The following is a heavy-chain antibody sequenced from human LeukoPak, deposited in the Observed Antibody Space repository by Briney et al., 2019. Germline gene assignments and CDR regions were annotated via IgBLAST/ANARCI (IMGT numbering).Heavy chain of an antibody. CDR1: RFTFSDYW. CDR2: IRYDGSNK. Sequence: GGSLRLSCAASRFTFSDYWMHWVRQAPGKGLEWVAFIRYDGSNKYYADSVKGRFTISRDNSKNTLYLQMNSLRSDDTAVYYCAREGLLLNDYWGQGTLVTVSS. D-gene: IGHD3-16*02. V-gene: IGHV3-30*02. J-gene: IGHJ4*02. CDR3: AREGLLLNDY.